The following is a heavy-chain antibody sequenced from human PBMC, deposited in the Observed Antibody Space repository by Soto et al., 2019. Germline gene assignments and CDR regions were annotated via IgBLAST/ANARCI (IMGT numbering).Heavy chain of an antibody. Sequence: PSETLSLTCTVSGGSISSGGYYWSWIRQHPGKGLEWIGYIYYSGSTYYNPSLKSRVTISVDTSKNQFSLKLSSVTAADTAVYYCARAGDSSGYYSYYFDYWGQGTLVTVS. CDR3: ARAGDSSGYYSYYFDY. J-gene: IGHJ4*02. CDR2: IYYSGST. CDR1: GGSISSGGYY. D-gene: IGHD3-22*01. V-gene: IGHV4-31*03.